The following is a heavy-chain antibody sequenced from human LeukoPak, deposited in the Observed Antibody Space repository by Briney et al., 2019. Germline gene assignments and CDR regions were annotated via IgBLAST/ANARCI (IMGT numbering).Heavy chain of an antibody. Sequence: ASVKVSCKASGYRFDTFGISWVRQAPGQGLEWMGWVSGHDGSTQYTQKFQERVTMTTEKSRNTAYLELRALRSDDTAVYYCAKTRAHNLDVWGRGTTVIVSS. V-gene: IGHV1-18*01. D-gene: IGHD5-24*01. CDR2: VSGHDGST. CDR1: GYRFDTFG. CDR3: AKTRAHNLDV. J-gene: IGHJ6*02.